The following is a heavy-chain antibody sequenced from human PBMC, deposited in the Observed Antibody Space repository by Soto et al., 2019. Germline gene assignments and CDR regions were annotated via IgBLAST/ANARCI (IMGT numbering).Heavy chain of an antibody. CDR3: ARDRIAAAYPEVYYSYYGMDV. CDR2: ILLIFGTA. V-gene: IGHV1-69*13. J-gene: IGHJ6*02. Sequence: AAFKVSCKASGCTFSSYAISCVRQATGQVLEWMGVILLIFGTANYAQKFQGRVTITAEESTSTAYMELSSLRSEDTAVYYCARDRIAAAYPEVYYSYYGMDVWGQGTTVTVSS. CDR1: GCTFSSYA. D-gene: IGHD6-13*01.